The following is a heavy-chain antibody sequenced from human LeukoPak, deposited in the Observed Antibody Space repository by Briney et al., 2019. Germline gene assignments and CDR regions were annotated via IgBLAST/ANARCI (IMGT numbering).Heavy chain of an antibody. CDR3: ARSDGFSGYSSLGDS. D-gene: IGHD3-22*01. J-gene: IGHJ5*01. V-gene: IGHV1-2*02. CDR2: INPNSGDT. CDR1: GYTLTGYY. Sequence: GASVKVSCKSSGYTLTGYYMHWVRQAPGQGLEWMGWINPNSGDTNYAQKFQDRVTMTRDTSISTAYMELSSLRSDDTAVYYCARSDGFSGYSSLGDSWGQGTLVTVSS.